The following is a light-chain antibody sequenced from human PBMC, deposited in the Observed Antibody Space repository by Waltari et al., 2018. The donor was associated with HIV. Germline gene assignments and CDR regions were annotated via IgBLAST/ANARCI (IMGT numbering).Light chain of an antibody. CDR1: QSVSSH. J-gene: IGKJ1*01. V-gene: IGKV3-15*01. CDR3: QHYDRWPWG. Sequence: EVVMTQSPATLSVSPGERAHLSCRASQSVSSHLAWYQQRPGQSPRPRIYGASTRATGIPDRFSGSGSGTEFTLTISSLQSEDFALYYCQHYDRWPWGFGQGTKVEIK. CDR2: GAS.